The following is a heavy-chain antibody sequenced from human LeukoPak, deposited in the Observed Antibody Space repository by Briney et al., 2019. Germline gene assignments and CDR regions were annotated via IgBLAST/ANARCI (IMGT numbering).Heavy chain of an antibody. Sequence: GGSLRLSCAASGFAFSSYWMHWVRQAPGKGLVWVSRVTNGGSSTNYADSVKGRFTISRDNAKSTLYLQMNSLRVEDTAVYYCARDRSFGLDAWGQGTTVTVSS. CDR1: GFAFSSYW. CDR2: VTNGGSST. J-gene: IGHJ6*02. V-gene: IGHV3-74*01. CDR3: ARDRSFGLDA.